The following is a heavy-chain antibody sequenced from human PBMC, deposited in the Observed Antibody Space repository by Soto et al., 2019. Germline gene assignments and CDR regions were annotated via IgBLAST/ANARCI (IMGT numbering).Heavy chain of an antibody. D-gene: IGHD2-15*01. CDR2: IWYDGSNK. CDR1: GFTFSSYG. V-gene: IGHV3-33*01. J-gene: IGHJ5*02. CDR3: ATPACGGGGCHSAP. Sequence: QVQLVESGGGVVQPGRSLRLSCAASGFTFSSYGMHWVRQAPGKGLEWVAVIWYDGSNKYYADSVKGRFTISRDNSKNSLYGQLKSVRAENRALYYWATPACGGGGCHSAPGGKGTLVTVSS.